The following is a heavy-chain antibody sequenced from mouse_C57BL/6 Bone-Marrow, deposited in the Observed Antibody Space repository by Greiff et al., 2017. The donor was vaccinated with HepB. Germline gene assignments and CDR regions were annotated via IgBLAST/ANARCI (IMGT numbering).Heavy chain of an antibody. CDR3: AVGLEGFAY. CDR1: GFTFSNYW. Sequence: EVKLVESGGGLVQPGGSMKLSCVASGFTFSNYWMNWVRQSPEKGLEWVAQIRLKSDNYATHYAESVKGRFTISRDDSKSIVYLQMNNLRAEDTGIYYCAVGLEGFAYWGQGTLVTVSA. V-gene: IGHV6-3*01. J-gene: IGHJ3*01. CDR2: IRLKSDNYAT. D-gene: IGHD4-1*01.